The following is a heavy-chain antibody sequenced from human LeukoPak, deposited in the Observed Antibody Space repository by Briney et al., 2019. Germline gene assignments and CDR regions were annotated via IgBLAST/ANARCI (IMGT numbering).Heavy chain of an antibody. CDR2: INSDGSST. V-gene: IGHV3-74*01. Sequence: PGGSLRLSCAASGFTFSSYWMHWVRQAPGKGLVWVPRINSDGSSTSYADSVKGRCTISRDNDKNTLYLQMNSLRAEDTAVYYCARDFKEIAVAGTVDYWGQGTLVTVSS. D-gene: IGHD6-19*01. J-gene: IGHJ4*02. CDR3: ARDFKEIAVAGTVDY. CDR1: GFTFSSYW.